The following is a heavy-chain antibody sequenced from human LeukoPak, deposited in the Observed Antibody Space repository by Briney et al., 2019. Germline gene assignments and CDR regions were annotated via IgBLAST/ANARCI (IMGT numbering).Heavy chain of an antibody. CDR1: GFTVSNNY. J-gene: IGHJ6*03. Sequence: PGGSLRLSCAASGFTVSNNYMSWVGQAPGKGLEWVAVIYSGGSTYYADSVKGRFTISRDNSKNTLYLQMNSLRAEDTAVYYCAYCSSTSCWGDYYYYMDVWGKGTTVTVSS. CDR3: AYCSSTSCWGDYYYYMDV. V-gene: IGHV3-53*01. D-gene: IGHD2-2*01. CDR2: IYSGGST.